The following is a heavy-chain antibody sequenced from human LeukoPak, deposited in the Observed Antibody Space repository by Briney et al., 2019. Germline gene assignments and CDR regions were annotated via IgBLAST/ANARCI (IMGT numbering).Heavy chain of an antibody. D-gene: IGHD6-19*01. V-gene: IGHV4-34*01. CDR3: ARRGYSSGRDAFDI. Sequence: ASETLSLTCAVYGGSFSGYYWSWIRQPPGKGLEWIGEINHSGSTNYNPSLKSRVTISVDTSKNQFSLKLSSVTAADTAVYYCARRGYSSGRDAFDIWGQGTMVTVSS. CDR2: INHSGST. J-gene: IGHJ3*02. CDR1: GGSFSGYY.